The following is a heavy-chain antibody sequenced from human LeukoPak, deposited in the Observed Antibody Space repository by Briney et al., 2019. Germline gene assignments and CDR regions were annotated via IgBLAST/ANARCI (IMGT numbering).Heavy chain of an antibody. CDR2: ISPNTGGT. V-gene: IGHV1-2*02. CDR1: GYTFTDYY. Sequence: ASVTVSFKASGYTFTDYYMHWVRQTPGQGNGWMGWISPNTGGTNYAQKFEARVTMTRDPSIRTAYMELSRLTSDDTAVYYCARDTNTTVTTAGYWGQGTLVTVSS. D-gene: IGHD4-17*01. J-gene: IGHJ4*02. CDR3: ARDTNTTVTTAGY.